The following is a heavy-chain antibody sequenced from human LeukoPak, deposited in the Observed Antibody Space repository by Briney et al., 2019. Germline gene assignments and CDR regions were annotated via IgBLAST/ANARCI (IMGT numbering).Heavy chain of an antibody. CDR3: ARAMVRGVRYYYYGMDV. CDR2: IYYSGST. D-gene: IGHD3-10*01. CDR1: GDSITYYY. V-gene: IGHV4-59*01. Sequence: SETLSLTCTVSGDSITYYYWSWIRQPPGKGLEWIGYIYYSGSTDYNPSLKSRVSISVDTSKNQFSLKLNSVTPADTAVYYCARAMVRGVRYYYYGMDVWGQGTTVTVSS. J-gene: IGHJ6*02.